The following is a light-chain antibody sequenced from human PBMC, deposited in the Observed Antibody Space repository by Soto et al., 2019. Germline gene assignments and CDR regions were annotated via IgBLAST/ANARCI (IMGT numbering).Light chain of an antibody. CDR1: SVDINY. V-gene: IGLV2-8*01. CDR3: SSYAGRDIWV. CDR2: EVT. Sequence: QSALTQPPSASGSRGQSVTISCTGTSVDINYVSWFQQHPGKAPKLIICEVTKRPSGVPDRFSGSKFGNTASLTVSGLQDDDEADYYCSSYAGRDIWVFGGGTKLTVL. J-gene: IGLJ3*02.